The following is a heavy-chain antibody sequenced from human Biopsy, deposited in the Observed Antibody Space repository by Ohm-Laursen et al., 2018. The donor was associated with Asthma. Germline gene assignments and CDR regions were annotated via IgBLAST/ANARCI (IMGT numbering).Heavy chain of an antibody. Sequence: TLSLTCSVYGGSISSFYWSWIQQSPEKGLGWMGYVYWTGSTNYNPSLKSRITMSVDTSKNRMFLELTSVTAADTAIYYCVRAVRNEQWLAPFDYWGQGKPVTVSS. J-gene: IGHJ4*02. CDR2: VYWTGST. V-gene: IGHV4-59*01. D-gene: IGHD6-19*01. CDR1: GGSISSFY. CDR3: VRAVRNEQWLAPFDY.